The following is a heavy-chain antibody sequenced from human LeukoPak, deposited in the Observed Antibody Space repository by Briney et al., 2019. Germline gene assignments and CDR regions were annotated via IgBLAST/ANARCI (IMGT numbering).Heavy chain of an antibody. Sequence: SLDGSCKPSGYTFTGYYLQWMQQATGQLPDQMGWIVRNTGATMYAQKFQGRVTLTRHTYVSTGYMELRSLTPDDSAVYYCARDRVGSGWPRQYYFEFWGQGTLVTVSS. CDR1: GYTFTGYY. D-gene: IGHD6-19*01. CDR3: ARDRVGSGWPRQYYFEF. V-gene: IGHV1-2*02. CDR2: IVRNTGAT. J-gene: IGHJ4*02.